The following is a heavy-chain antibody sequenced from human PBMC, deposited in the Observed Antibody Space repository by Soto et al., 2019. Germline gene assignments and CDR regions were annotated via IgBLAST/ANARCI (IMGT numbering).Heavy chain of an antibody. V-gene: IGHV1-18*01. CDR2: ISAYNGNT. CDR3: AGRGRDYYDSSGYLAPNDALDI. D-gene: IGHD3-22*01. Sequence: ASVKVSCKASGYTFTSYGISWVRQAPGQGLEWMGWISAYNGNTNYAQKLQGRVTMTTDTSTSTAYMELRSLRSDDTAVYYCAGRGRDYYDSSGYLAPNDALDIWGQGTMVTVSS. J-gene: IGHJ3*02. CDR1: GYTFTSYG.